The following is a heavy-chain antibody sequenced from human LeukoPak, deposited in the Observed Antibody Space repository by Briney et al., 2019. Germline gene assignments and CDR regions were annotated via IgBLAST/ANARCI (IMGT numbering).Heavy chain of an antibody. V-gene: IGHV3-74*01. J-gene: IGHJ4*02. CDR3: VRDGDDFNFDY. D-gene: IGHD5-24*01. Sequence: GGSLRLSCAASGFTFSSHWMHWVRQAPGKGLVWVSRVKGDGTFTNYADSVYGRFTISRDNAKNTLYLHMHSLRAEDTAVYYCVRDGDDFNFDYWGQGNLVTDSS. CDR2: VKGDGTFT. CDR1: GFTFSSHW.